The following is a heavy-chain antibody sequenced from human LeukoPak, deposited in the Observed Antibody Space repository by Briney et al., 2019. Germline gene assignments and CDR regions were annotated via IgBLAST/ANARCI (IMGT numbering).Heavy chain of an antibody. D-gene: IGHD3-3*01. J-gene: IGHJ4*02. CDR3: VRDSKYYDFWSGYSPLDY. Sequence: ASVRVSCKASGYTFTSYYMHWVRQAPGQGLEWMGIINPSGGSTSYAQKFQGRVTTTRDTSTSTVYMELSSLRSEDTALYYCVRDSKYYDFWSGYSPLDYWGQGTLVTVSS. CDR2: INPSGGST. CDR1: GYTFTSYY. V-gene: IGHV1-46*01.